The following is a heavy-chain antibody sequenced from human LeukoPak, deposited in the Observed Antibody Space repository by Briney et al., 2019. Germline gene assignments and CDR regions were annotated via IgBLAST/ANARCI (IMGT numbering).Heavy chain of an antibody. D-gene: IGHD5-24*01. V-gene: IGHV1-2*02. J-gene: IGHJ4*02. CDR3: ARDAGTRWLQSSPGY. CDR1: GYTFTGYY. Sequence: ASVKVSCKASGYTFTGYYMHWVRQAPGQGLEWMGWINPNSGGTNYAQKFQGRVTMTRDTSISTAYMELSRLRSDDTAVYYCARDAGTRWLQSSPGYWGRGTLVTVSS. CDR2: INPNSGGT.